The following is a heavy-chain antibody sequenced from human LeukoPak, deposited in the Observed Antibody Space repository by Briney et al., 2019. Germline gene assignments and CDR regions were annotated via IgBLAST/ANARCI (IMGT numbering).Heavy chain of an antibody. J-gene: IGHJ4*02. CDR1: GYTFTGYY. V-gene: IGHV1-2*06. D-gene: IGHD1-26*01. CDR3: ARGSVVGATIGLDY. Sequence: ASVKVSCKASGYTFTGYYMHWVRQAPGQGLEWMGRINPNSGGTNYAQKFQGRVTMTGDTSISTAYMELSRLRSDDTAVYYCARGSVVGATIGLDYWGQGTLVTVSS. CDR2: INPNSGGT.